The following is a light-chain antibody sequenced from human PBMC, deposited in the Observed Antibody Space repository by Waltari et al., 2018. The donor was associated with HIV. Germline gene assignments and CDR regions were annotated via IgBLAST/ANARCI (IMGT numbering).Light chain of an antibody. CDR2: DKN. CDR3: NSRDSSGNHWV. V-gene: IGLV3-19*01. J-gene: IGLJ3*02. CDR1: SLRSYY. Sequence: SSELTQDPAVSVALGQTVTITCQGESLRSYYASWYQQKPGQAPILVICDKNHRPSGITDRFSGSSSGNTASLTSTGAQAEDEADYYCNSRDSSGNHWVFGGGTKLTVL.